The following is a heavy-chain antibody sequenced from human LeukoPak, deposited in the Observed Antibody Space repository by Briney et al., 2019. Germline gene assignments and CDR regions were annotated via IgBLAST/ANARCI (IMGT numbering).Heavy chain of an antibody. CDR1: GFTFSSYA. Sequence: GGSLRLSCAASGFTFSSYAMHWVRQAPGKGLEWVAVISYDGSNKYYADSVKGRFTISRDNSKNTLYLQMNSLRAEDMAVYYCARGVDSSWYEDYWGQGTLVTVSS. D-gene: IGHD6-13*01. V-gene: IGHV3-30*04. CDR3: ARGVDSSWYEDY. J-gene: IGHJ4*02. CDR2: ISYDGSNK.